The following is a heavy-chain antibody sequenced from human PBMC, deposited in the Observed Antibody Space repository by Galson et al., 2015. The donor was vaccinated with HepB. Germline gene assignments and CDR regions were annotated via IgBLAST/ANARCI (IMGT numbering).Heavy chain of an antibody. Sequence: SVKVSCKASGGTFSSYTISWVRQAPGQGLEWMGRIIPILGIANYAQKFQGRVTITADKSTSTAYMELSSLRSEDTAVYYCASMYYYDSSGYYYVYFQHWGQGTLVTVSS. CDR2: IIPILGIA. D-gene: IGHD3-22*01. J-gene: IGHJ1*01. V-gene: IGHV1-69*02. CDR1: GGTFSSYT. CDR3: ASMYYYDSSGYYYVYFQH.